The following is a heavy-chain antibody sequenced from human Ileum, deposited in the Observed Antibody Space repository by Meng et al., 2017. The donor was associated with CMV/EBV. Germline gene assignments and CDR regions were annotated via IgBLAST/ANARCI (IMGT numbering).Heavy chain of an antibody. J-gene: IGHJ4*02. CDR2: ISDSGGST. CDR1: GFTFSSYA. V-gene: IGHV3-23*01. D-gene: IGHD6-13*01. CDR3: ANILRISGGEGY. Sequence: GGSLRLSCAASGFTFSSYAMSWVRQAPGKGLEWVSSISDSGGSTYYADSVMGRFTISRDNSKNTLYLQMNSLRGEDTAVYYCANILRISGGEGYWGQGTLVTVSS.